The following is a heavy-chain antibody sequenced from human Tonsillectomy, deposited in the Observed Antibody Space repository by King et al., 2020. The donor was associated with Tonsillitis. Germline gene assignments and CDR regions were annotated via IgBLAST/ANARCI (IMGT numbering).Heavy chain of an antibody. D-gene: IGHD3-3*01. J-gene: IGHJ4*02. CDR2: IYNSGST. CDR3: ARHTAYYDAWSGPPDY. CDR1: GASISDYY. Sequence: QLQESGPGLVRPSETLSLTCTVSGASISDYYWSWIRQPPGKGLEWIGYIYNSGSTKYNPSLRSLVTMSVDTSKNHLSLKLNSLTAADTAAYYCARHTAYYDAWSGPPDYWGQGTVVTVSS. V-gene: IGHV4-59*01.